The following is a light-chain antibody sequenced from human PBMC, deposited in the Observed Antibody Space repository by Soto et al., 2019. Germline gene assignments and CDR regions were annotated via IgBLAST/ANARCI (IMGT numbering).Light chain of an antibody. CDR2: EVS. J-gene: IGLJ2*01. Sequence: QSALTQPASVSGSPGQSITISCTGTSSDVGSYNLASWYQQHPGKAPKLMIYEVSKRPSGVSNRFSGSKSGNTASLTISGLQAEDEADYYCCSYAGSSTFVFGGGTKVTVL. CDR1: SSDVGSYNL. V-gene: IGLV2-23*02. CDR3: CSYAGSSTFV.